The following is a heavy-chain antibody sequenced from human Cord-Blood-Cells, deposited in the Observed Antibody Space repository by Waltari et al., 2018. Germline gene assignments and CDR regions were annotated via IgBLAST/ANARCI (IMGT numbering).Heavy chain of an antibody. J-gene: IGHJ4*02. CDR2: ISYDGSNK. CDR3: ARDVTTVTFDY. D-gene: IGHD4-17*01. Sequence: QVQLVESGGGVVQPGRSLRLSCAASGFTFSSYAMHWVRQAPGQGLEWVAVISYDGSNKYYADSVKGRFTISRDNSKNTLYLQMNSLRAEDTAVYYCARDVTTVTFDYWGQGTLVTVSS. CDR1: GFTFSSYA. V-gene: IGHV3-30-3*01.